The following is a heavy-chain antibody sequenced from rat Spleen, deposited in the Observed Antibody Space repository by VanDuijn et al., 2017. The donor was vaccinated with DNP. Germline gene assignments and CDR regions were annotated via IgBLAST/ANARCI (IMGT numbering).Heavy chain of an antibody. V-gene: IGHV2-19*01. CDR3: ARHRAPNYFDY. CDR2: IWAGGSI. D-gene: IGHD1-5*01. CDR1: GFSLTDYS. J-gene: IGHJ2*01. Sequence: QVQLKESGPGLVQPSQTLSLTCTVSGFSLTDYSVHWVRQPPGKSLVWMGTIWAGGSINYNAAVQSRLSISRDTSKSQVFLKMNSLQPEDTGTYDCARHRAPNYFDYWGQGVMVTVSS.